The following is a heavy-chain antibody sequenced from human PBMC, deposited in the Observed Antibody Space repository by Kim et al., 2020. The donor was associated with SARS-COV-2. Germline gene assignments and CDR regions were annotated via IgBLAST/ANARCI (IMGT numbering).Heavy chain of an antibody. D-gene: IGHD3-9*01. Sequence: GGSLRLSCAASGFTFSSYGMHWVRQAPGKGLEWVAVISYDGSNKYYADSVKGRFTISRDNSKNTLYLQMNSLRAEDTAVYYCARDVLRYFDWFPSGRGDAFYIWGQGTMVTVSS. CDR3: ARDVLRYFDWFPSGRGDAFYI. CDR2: ISYDGSNK. CDR1: GFTFSSYG. J-gene: IGHJ3*02. V-gene: IGHV3-33*05.